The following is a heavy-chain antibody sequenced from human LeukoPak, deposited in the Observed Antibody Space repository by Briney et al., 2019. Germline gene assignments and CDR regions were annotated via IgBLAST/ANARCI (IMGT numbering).Heavy chain of an antibody. D-gene: IGHD3-10*01. J-gene: IGHJ4*02. V-gene: IGHV1-69*13. Sequence: SVKVSCKASGGTFSSCAISWVRQAPGQGLEWMGGIIPIFGTANYAQKFQGRVTITADESTSTAYMELSSLRSEDTAVYYCAALVTMVRGVIIPGTYFDYWGQGTLVTVSS. CDR2: IIPIFGTA. CDR3: AALVTMVRGVIIPGTYFDY. CDR1: GGTFSSCA.